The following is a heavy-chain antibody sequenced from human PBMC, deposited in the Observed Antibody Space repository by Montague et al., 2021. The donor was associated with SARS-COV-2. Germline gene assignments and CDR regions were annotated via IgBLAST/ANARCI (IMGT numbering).Heavy chain of an antibody. CDR1: GYTLSEVP. CDR3: ATESILGVVIYAFAF. J-gene: IGHJ3*01. Sequence: SVKVSFKASGYTLSEVPIHWVRQAPGEGLEWMGSFDPEHGKTLYTQKFQGRVTMTEDPSTETAYLELSNLISDDTAIYYCATESILGVVIYAFAFWGQGTLVTVSS. D-gene: IGHD3-3*02. V-gene: IGHV1-24*01. CDR2: FDPEHGKT.